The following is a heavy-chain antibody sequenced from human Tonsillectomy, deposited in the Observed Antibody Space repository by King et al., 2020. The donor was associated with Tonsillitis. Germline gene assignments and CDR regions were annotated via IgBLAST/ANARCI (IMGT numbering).Heavy chain of an antibody. Sequence: VQLQQWGAGLLKPSETLSLTCAVYGGSFSGYYWSWIRQPPGKGLEWIGEINHSGSTNYNPSLKRRVTISVDTSKNQFSLKLSSVTAADTAGYYCARGRQYSSGWYGSAFFDYWGQGTLVTVSS. J-gene: IGHJ4*02. D-gene: IGHD6-19*01. CDR1: GGSFSGYY. V-gene: IGHV4-34*01. CDR2: INHSGST. CDR3: ARGRQYSSGWYGSAFFDY.